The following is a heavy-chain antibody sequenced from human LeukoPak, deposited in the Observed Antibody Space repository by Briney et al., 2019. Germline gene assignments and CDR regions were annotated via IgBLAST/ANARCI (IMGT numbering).Heavy chain of an antibody. D-gene: IGHD1-1*01. J-gene: IGHJ3*02. CDR3: AKDRSLERRSNAFDI. CDR2: ISWNSGSI. CDR1: GFTFDDYA. V-gene: IGHV3-9*01. Sequence: PGRSLRLSCAASGFTFDDYAMHWVRQAPGKGLEWVSGISWNSGSIGYADSVKGRLTIPRDNAKNSLYLQMNSLRAEDTALYYCAKDRSLERRSNAFDIWGQGTMVTVSS.